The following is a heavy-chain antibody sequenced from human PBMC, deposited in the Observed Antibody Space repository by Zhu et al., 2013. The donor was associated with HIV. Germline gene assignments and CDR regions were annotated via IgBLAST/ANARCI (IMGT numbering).Heavy chain of an antibody. CDR3: ARDIRSVGATEVWFDP. J-gene: IGHJ5*02. D-gene: IGHD1-26*01. Sequence: QVQLVQSGAEVKKPGASVKVSCKASGYTFTSYGISWVRQAPGQGLEWMGWISAYNGNTNYAQKLQGRVTMTTDTSTSTAYMELRSLRSDDTAVYYCARDIRSVGATEVWFDPGAREPWSPSPQ. CDR1: GYTFTSYG. V-gene: IGHV1-18*01. CDR2: ISAYNGNT.